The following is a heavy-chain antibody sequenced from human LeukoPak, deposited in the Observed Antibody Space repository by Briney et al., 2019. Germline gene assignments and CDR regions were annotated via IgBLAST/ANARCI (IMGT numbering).Heavy chain of an antibody. CDR1: GFTFGSYS. V-gene: IGHV3-48*01. CDR2: ISSSSSTI. J-gene: IGHJ4*02. D-gene: IGHD2-8*01. Sequence: PGGSLRLSCAASGFTFGSYSMNWVRQAPGKGLEWVSYISSSSSTIYYADSVKGRFTISRDNAKNSLYLQMNSLRAEDTAVYYCARGCTNGVCYNDYWGQGTLVTVSS. CDR3: ARGCTNGVCYNDY.